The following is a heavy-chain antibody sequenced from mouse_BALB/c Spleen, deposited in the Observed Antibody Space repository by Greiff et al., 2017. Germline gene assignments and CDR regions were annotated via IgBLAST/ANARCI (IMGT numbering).Heavy chain of an antibody. V-gene: IGHV14-1*02. CDR2: IDPENGNT. D-gene: IGHD1-2*01. J-gene: IGHJ3*01. CDR3: ARSTTATSLFAY. Sequence: EVQLQQSGAELVRPGALVKLSCKASGFNIKDYYMHWVKQRPEQGLEWIGWIDPENGNTIYDPKFQGKASITADTSSNTAYLQLSSLTSEDTAVYYCARSTTATSLFAYWGQGTLVTVSA. CDR1: GFNIKDYY.